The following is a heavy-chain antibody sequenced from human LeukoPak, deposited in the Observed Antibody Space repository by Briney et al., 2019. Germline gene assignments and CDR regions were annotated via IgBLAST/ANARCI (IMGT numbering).Heavy chain of an antibody. CDR3: ASVNYYDSSGYYYKYDAFDI. V-gene: IGHV3-48*01. CDR1: GFTFSSYS. J-gene: IGHJ3*02. D-gene: IGHD3-22*01. Sequence: GGSLRLSCAASGFTFSSYSMNWIRQAPGKGLEWISYISSSSSIIYHADSVKGRLTISRDNAKNSLYLQMNSLRAEDTAVYYCASVNYYDSSGYYYKYDAFDIWGQGTMVTVSS. CDR2: ISSSSSII.